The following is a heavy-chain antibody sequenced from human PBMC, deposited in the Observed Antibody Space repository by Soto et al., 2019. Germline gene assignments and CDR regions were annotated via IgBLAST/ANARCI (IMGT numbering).Heavy chain of an antibody. CDR2: IDPSGGST. CDR3: ARDDSGYAAFDY. D-gene: IGHD5-12*01. V-gene: IGHV1-46*03. CDR1: GYNFTSYY. J-gene: IGHJ4*02. Sequence: ASVKVSCKASGYNFTSYYMHWVRQAPGQGLEWMGIIDPSGGSTSYAQKFQGRVTMTRDTSTSTVYMELSSLRSEDTAVYYCARDDSGYAAFDYWGQGTLVTVSS.